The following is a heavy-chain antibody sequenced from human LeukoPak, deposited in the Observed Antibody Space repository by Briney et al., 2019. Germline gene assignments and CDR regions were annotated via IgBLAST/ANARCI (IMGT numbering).Heavy chain of an antibody. D-gene: IGHD5-18*01. Sequence: GGSLRLSCAASGFTFSSYWMHWVRQVPGKGLVWVSRINSDGSSTTYADSVKGRFTISRDNAKNTLYLQMNSLRTEDTAIYYCARSVYNYGPGADYWGQGTLVTVSS. CDR3: ARSVYNYGPGADY. J-gene: IGHJ4*02. CDR1: GFTFSSYW. CDR2: INSDGSST. V-gene: IGHV3-74*01.